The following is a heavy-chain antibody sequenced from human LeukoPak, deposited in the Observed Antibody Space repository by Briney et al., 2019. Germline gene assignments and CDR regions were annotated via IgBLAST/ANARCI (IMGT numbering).Heavy chain of an antibody. CDR3: ARLIPGTTGLRKNYFDY. D-gene: IGHD1-20*01. J-gene: IGHJ4*02. Sequence: SETLSLTCTVSGDSISSSYWNRIRQTPGKGLEWIGYISASGNTNYNPSLKSRIIISVDMSKNQFSLKLSSVTAADTAVYYCARLIPGTTGLRKNYFDYWGQGTLVTVSS. V-gene: IGHV4-4*09. CDR2: ISASGNT. CDR1: GDSISSSY.